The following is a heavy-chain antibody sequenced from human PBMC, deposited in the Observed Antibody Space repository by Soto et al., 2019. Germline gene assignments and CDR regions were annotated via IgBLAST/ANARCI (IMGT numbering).Heavy chain of an antibody. V-gene: IGHV4-30-4*01. Sequence: PSETLSLTCTVSGGSISSGDYYWSWIRQPPGKGLEWIGYIYYSGSTYYNPSLKSRVTISVDTSKNQFSLKLSSVTAADTAVYYCARTYYYGSGSFWFDPWGQGTLVTVS. CDR3: ARTYYYGSGSFWFDP. J-gene: IGHJ5*02. CDR1: GGSISSGDYY. CDR2: IYYSGST. D-gene: IGHD3-10*01.